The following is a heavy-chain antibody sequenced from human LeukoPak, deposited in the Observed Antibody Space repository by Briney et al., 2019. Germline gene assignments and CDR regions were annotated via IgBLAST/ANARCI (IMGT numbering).Heavy chain of an antibody. J-gene: IGHJ4*02. CDR2: ISSSSYI. CDR3: ARADCSSTRCSYYFDY. D-gene: IGHD2-2*01. CDR1: GFTFSSYS. Sequence: GGSLRLPCAASGFTFSSYSMNWVRQAPGKGLEWVSSISSSSYIYYADSVKGRFTISRGNAKNSLYLQMNSLRAEDTAVYYCARADCSSTRCSYYFDYWGQGTLVTVSS. V-gene: IGHV3-21*01.